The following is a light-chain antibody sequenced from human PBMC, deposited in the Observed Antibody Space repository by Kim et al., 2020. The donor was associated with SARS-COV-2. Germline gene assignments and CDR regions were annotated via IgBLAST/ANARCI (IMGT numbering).Light chain of an antibody. CDR1: TSNNGSNA. V-gene: IGLV1-44*01. CDR2: SNN. J-gene: IGLJ2*01. Sequence: GQRVTLSFSGSTSNNGSNAVNWYQQVPGTAPKLLIYSNNQRPSGVPDRFSGSKSGTSASLAISGLQSEDEADYYCAAWDDSLNGVVFGGGTKLTVL. CDR3: AAWDDSLNGVV.